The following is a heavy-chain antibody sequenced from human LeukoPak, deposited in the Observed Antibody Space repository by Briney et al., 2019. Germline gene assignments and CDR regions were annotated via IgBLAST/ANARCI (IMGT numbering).Heavy chain of an antibody. Sequence: SVKVSCKASGGTFSSYAISWVRQAPGQGLEWMGGIIPIFGTANYAQKFQGRVTITTDESTSTGYMELSSLRSEDTAVYYCARAGGWNYVTEYYYMDVWGKGTTVTLSS. CDR3: ARAGGWNYVTEYYYMDV. D-gene: IGHD1-7*01. CDR1: GGTFSSYA. CDR2: IIPIFGTA. V-gene: IGHV1-69*05. J-gene: IGHJ6*03.